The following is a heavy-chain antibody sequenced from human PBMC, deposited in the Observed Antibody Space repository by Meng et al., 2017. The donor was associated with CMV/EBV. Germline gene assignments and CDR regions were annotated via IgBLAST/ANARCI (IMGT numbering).Heavy chain of an antibody. CDR3: ARIQKLRSLIVVVPAAIKGRIDP. Sequence: SGPTLVKPTQTLTLTCTFSGFSLSTSGMRVSWIRQPPGKALEWLARIDWDDDKFYSTSLKTRLTISKDTSKNQVVLTMTNMDPVDTATYYCARIQKLRSLIVVVPAAIKGRIDPWGQGTLVTVSS. V-gene: IGHV2-70D*14. CDR1: GFSLSTSGMR. D-gene: IGHD2-2*02. CDR2: IDWDDDK. J-gene: IGHJ5*02.